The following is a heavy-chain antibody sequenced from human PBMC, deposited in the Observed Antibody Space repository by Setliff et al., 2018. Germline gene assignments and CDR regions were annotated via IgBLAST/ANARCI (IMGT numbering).Heavy chain of an antibody. D-gene: IGHD4-4*01. Sequence: SVKVSCKASGGTFSSYAISWVRQAPGQGLEWMGRIIPIFGTANYAQKFQGRVTITADKSTSTAYMELSSLGSEDTAVYYCARALLPIYDYSNYEEENYAFDIWGQGTMVTVSS. J-gene: IGHJ3*02. CDR1: GGTFSSYA. CDR3: ARALLPIYDYSNYEEENYAFDI. CDR2: IIPIFGTA. V-gene: IGHV1-69*06.